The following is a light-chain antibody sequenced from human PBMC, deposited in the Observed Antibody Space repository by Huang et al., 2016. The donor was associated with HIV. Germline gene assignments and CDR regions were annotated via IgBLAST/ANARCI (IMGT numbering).Light chain of an antibody. CDR3: QQSYSSWWT. Sequence: DIQMTQSPSSLSASVGDTVTITCRASQRMGNKAHWYQQKPGKAPNLLIYKASNLQSGVPSKFSGSGSGTDFTLTIRGLQPEDFAVYYCQQSYSSWWTFGQGTKVEI. J-gene: IGKJ1*01. CDR2: KAS. CDR1: QRMGNK. V-gene: IGKV1-39*01.